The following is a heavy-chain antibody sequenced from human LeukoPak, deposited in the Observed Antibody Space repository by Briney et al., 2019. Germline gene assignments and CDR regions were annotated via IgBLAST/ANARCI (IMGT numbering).Heavy chain of an antibody. CDR1: GFTFSSYA. D-gene: IGHD3-3*01. Sequence: PGGSLRLSCAASGFTFSSYAMSWVRQAPGKRLEWVSVIYSGGSTYYADSVKGRFTISRDNSKNTLYLQMNSLRAEDTAVYYCASEHLTIFGVVDYWGQGTLVTVSS. J-gene: IGHJ4*02. V-gene: IGHV3-53*01. CDR3: ASEHLTIFGVVDY. CDR2: IYSGGST.